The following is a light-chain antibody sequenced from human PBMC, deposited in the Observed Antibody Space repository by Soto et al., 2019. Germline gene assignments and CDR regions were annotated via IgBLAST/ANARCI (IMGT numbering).Light chain of an antibody. J-gene: IGLJ1*01. V-gene: IGLV2-8*01. CDR2: EVS. Sequence: QSALTQPPSASGSPGQSVTISCTGTRSDVGGYNYVSWYQQHPGKAPKLMIYEVSKRPSGVPGRFSGSKSGNTASLTVSGLQAEDEADYYCSSYAGSNNLVFGTGTKLTVL. CDR1: RSDVGGYNY. CDR3: SSYAGSNNLV.